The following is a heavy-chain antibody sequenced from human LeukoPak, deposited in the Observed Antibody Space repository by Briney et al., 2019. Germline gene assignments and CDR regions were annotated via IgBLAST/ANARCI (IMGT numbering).Heavy chain of an antibody. J-gene: IGHJ5*02. CDR2: INSDGSST. V-gene: IGHV3-74*01. CDR1: GFTFSSYW. D-gene: IGHD2-21*01. Sequence: GGSLRLSCAASGFTFSSYWMHWVRQAPGKGLVWVSRINSDGSSTIYAVSVKGRFTISRDNAKNTLYLQMDSLRVEDTALYYCAGDEGVVIARGYDWLDPWGQGTLVTVSS. CDR3: AGDEGVVIARGYDWLDP.